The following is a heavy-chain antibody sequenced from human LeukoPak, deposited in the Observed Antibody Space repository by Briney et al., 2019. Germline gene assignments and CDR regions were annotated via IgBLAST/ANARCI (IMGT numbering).Heavy chain of an antibody. CDR1: GGSISSSNW. Sequence: SGTLSLTCAVSGGSISSSNWWSWVRQPPGKGLEWIGEIYHSGSTNYNPSLKSRVTISVDKSKNQFSLKLSSVTAADTAVYYCARGITYYDILTGYYNNWFDPWGQGTLVTVSS. CDR2: IYHSGST. D-gene: IGHD3-9*01. J-gene: IGHJ5*02. V-gene: IGHV4-4*02. CDR3: ARGITYYDILTGYYNNWFDP.